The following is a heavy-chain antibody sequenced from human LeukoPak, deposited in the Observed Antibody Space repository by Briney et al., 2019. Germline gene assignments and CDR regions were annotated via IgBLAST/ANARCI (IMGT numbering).Heavy chain of an antibody. D-gene: IGHD2-21*02. V-gene: IGHV3-48*02. CDR2: ISSSSSTI. J-gene: IGHJ5*02. Sequence: GGSLRLSCAASGFTFSSYSMNWVRQAPGKGLEWVSYISSSSSTIYYADSVKGRFTISRDNAKNSLYLQMNSLRDEDTAVYYCATNCGGDCYSDWFDPWGQGTLVTVSS. CDR3: ATNCGGDCYSDWFDP. CDR1: GFTFSSYS.